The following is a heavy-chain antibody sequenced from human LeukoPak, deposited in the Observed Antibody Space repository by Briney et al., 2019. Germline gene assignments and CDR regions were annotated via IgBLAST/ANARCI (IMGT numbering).Heavy chain of an antibody. CDR3: AKLAGIRGWFVYYFDY. D-gene: IGHD6-19*01. CDR2: MSGRGDTS. CDR1: GFTFGTHA. J-gene: IGHJ4*02. V-gene: IGHV3-23*01. Sequence: GGSLRLSCAASGFTFGTHAMTWVRQAPGKGLEWVSGMSGRGDTSYYADSVKGRFSISRDNSKNTLFLQMNSLRAEDTAVYYCAKLAGIRGWFVYYFDYWGQGTLVTVS.